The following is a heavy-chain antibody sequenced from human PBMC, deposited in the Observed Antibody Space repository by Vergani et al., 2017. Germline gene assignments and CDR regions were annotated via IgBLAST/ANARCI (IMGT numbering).Heavy chain of an antibody. J-gene: IGHJ1*01. Sequence: QVQLAESGGGRVQPGRSLRLSCAASGFSFSSHAIHWVRQAPGKGLEWVAVISNDGTQKYYADSVKGRFTISRDNSKSTLYLQMNSLRTEDTAVYYCATKSCGTPGCQIGYFREWGQGTLVTVSS. V-gene: IGHV3-30*03. CDR1: GFSFSSHA. CDR3: ATKSCGTPGCQIGYFRE. CDR2: ISNDGTQK. D-gene: IGHD1-1*01.